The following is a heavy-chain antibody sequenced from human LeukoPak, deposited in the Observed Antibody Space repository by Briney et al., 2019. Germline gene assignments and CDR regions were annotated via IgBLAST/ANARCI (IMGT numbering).Heavy chain of an antibody. V-gene: IGHV4-39*07. J-gene: IGHJ4*02. CDR2: INHSGST. Sequence: SETLSLTCTVSGGSISSGDYYWSWIRQPPGKGLEWIGEINHSGSTNYNPSLKSRVTISVDTSKNQFSLKLSSMTAADTAVYYCARAAPPKYWGQGTLVTVSS. CDR1: GGSISSGDYY. CDR3: ARAAPPKY.